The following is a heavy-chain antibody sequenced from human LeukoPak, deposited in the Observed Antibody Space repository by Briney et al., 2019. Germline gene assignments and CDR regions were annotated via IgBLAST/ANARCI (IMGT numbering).Heavy chain of an antibody. CDR1: GFTFSNYA. Sequence: GGSLRLSCAASGFTFSNYAMNWVRQAPGKGLEWVSSISSSSSYIYYADSVKGRFTISRDNAKNSLYLQMNSLRAEDTAVYYCARDLVFNYYGSGSYYNHLTNWFDPWGQGTLVTVSS. CDR2: ISSSSSYI. J-gene: IGHJ5*02. D-gene: IGHD3-10*01. V-gene: IGHV3-21*01. CDR3: ARDLVFNYYGSGSYYNHLTNWFDP.